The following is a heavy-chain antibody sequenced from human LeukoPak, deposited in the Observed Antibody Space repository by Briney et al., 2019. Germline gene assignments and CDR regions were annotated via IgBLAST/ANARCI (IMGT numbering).Heavy chain of an antibody. CDR2: ISSSGSTI. D-gene: IGHD4-11*01. J-gene: IGHJ6*03. Sequence: GSLNLSCAASGFTFSDYYMSWIRQAPGKGLEWVSYISSSGSTIYYADSVKGRFTISRDNAKNSLYLQMNSLRAEDTAVYYCASQALRYRAYYYYYMDVWGKGTTVTISS. CDR1: GFTFSDYY. CDR3: ASQALRYRAYYYYYMDV. V-gene: IGHV3-11*04.